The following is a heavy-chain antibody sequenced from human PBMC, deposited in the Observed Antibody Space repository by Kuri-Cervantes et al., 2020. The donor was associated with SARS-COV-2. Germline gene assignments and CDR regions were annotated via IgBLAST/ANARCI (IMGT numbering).Heavy chain of an antibody. CDR3: ARDLHCSSTSCYSPWFDP. V-gene: IGHV3-30*04. CDR1: GFTFSIYA. D-gene: IGHD2-2*01. J-gene: IGHJ5*02. Sequence: GESLKISCAASGFTFSIYAMHWVRLAPGKGLEWVAVISNDGDNKHYIDSVKGRFTISRDNSKNTLYLQMNSLRAEDTAVYYCARDLHCSSTSCYSPWFDPWGQGTLVTVSS. CDR2: ISNDGDNK.